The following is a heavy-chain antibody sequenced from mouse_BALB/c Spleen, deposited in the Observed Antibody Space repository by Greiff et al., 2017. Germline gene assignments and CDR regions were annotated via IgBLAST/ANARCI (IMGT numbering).Heavy chain of an antibody. J-gene: IGHJ1*01. V-gene: IGHV2-9*02. Sequence: VQLKESGPGLVAPSQSLSITCTVSGFSLTSYGVHWVRQPPGKGLEWLGVIWAGGSTNYNSALMSRLSISKDNSKSQVFLKMNSLQTDDTAMYYCARDKYYGSSYSYWYFDVWGAGTTVTVSS. CDR3: ARDKYYGSSYSYWYFDV. CDR2: IWAGGST. CDR1: GFSLTSYG. D-gene: IGHD1-1*01.